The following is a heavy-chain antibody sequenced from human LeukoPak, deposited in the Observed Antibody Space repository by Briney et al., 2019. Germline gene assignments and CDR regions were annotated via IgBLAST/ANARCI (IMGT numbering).Heavy chain of an antibody. CDR3: ARLVGATRRHDAFDI. J-gene: IGHJ3*02. Sequence: ASVKVSSKASGYTFTSYFMHWVRQAPGQGLEWMGVINPSGGSTSYAQKFQGRVTMTRDMSTSTVYMEVSSLRSEDTAVYFCARLVGATRRHDAFDIWGQGTMVTVSS. D-gene: IGHD1-26*01. CDR2: INPSGGST. V-gene: IGHV1-46*01. CDR1: GYTFTSYF.